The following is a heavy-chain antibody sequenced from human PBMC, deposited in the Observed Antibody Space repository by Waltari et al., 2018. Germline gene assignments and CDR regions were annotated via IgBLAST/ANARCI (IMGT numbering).Heavy chain of an antibody. CDR3: ARNRYSSSSGNYYYYGMDV. V-gene: IGHV1-2*02. CDR1: GYTFTGYY. CDR2: INPSSGGT. D-gene: IGHD6-6*01. J-gene: IGHJ6*02. Sequence: QVQLVQSGAEVKKPGASVKVSCKASGYTFTGYYMHWVRQATGQGLEWMVWINPSSGGTNHAQRFQGRVTMTSDTAISTAYRELSRLRADDTAVYYCARNRYSSSSGNYYYYGMDVWGQGTTVTVSS.